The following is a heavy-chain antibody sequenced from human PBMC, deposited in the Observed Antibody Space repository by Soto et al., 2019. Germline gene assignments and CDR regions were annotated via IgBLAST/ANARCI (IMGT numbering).Heavy chain of an antibody. Sequence: SETLSLTCTVSGGSISSGGYYWSWIRQHPGKCLEWIGYIYYSGSTYYNPSLKSRVTISVDTSKNQFSLKLSSVTAADTAVYYCARGSGTYYDFWSGYPHDRPSKNYYYYGMDVWGQGTTVTVSS. V-gene: IGHV4-31*03. J-gene: IGHJ6*02. D-gene: IGHD3-3*01. CDR2: IYYSGST. CDR3: ARGSGTYYDFWSGYPHDRPSKNYYYYGMDV. CDR1: GGSISSGGYY.